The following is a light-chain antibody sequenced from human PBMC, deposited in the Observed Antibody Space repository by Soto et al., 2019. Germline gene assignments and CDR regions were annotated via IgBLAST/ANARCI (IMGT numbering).Light chain of an antibody. Sequence: DIQMTQSPSSLSASVGDRLTITCRASQGIRNDLGWYQQKPGKARKRLIYAAYSLQSGVPSRFSGSGSGTEFTLTISSLQPDDFATYYCQHYNSYSEAVGQGTKVEIK. CDR1: QGIRND. CDR2: AAY. V-gene: IGKV1-17*01. CDR3: QHYNSYSEA. J-gene: IGKJ1*01.